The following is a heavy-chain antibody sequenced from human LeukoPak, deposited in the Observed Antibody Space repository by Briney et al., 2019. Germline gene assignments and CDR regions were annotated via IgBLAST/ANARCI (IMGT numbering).Heavy chain of an antibody. V-gene: IGHV3-23*01. J-gene: IGHJ4*02. CDR3: ARDSFGDTGYFDY. D-gene: IGHD2-8*02. CDR1: GLTFSSYA. CDR2: ISGGGGST. Sequence: GGSLRLSCAASGLTFSSYAMTWVRQAPGKGLEWVSAISGGGGSTYYADSVKGRFTISRDNSKNTLYLQMNSLRAEDTAVYYCARDSFGDTGYFDYWGQGTLVTVSS.